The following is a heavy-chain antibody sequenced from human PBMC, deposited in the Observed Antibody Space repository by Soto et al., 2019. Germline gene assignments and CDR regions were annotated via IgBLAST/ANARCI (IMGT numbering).Heavy chain of an antibody. CDR1: GFTVSSNY. CDR3: ARVPKQRWPYYFDY. D-gene: IGHD5-18*01. V-gene: IGHV3-66*01. CDR2: IYSGGST. J-gene: IGHJ4*02. Sequence: EVQLVESGGGLVQPGGSLRLSCAASGFTVSSNYMSWVRQAPGKGLEWVSVIYSGGSTYYADSVKGRFTMSRDNSKNSLYLQMNSLRAEDTALYYCARVPKQRWPYYFDYWGQGTLVTVSS.